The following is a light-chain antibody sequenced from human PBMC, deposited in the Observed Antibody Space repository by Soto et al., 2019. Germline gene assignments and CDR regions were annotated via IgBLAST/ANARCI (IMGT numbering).Light chain of an antibody. CDR3: QQYYLPWT. Sequence: DIVMTQSPDSLAVSLGERATINCKSSQSVLYSSNNKNYLAWYQQKPGQPPKLLIYWASTRESGVPDRFSGSGSGTDFTLTISSLQAEDVAVYSCQQYYLPWTFGQGTNVEIK. CDR2: WAS. J-gene: IGKJ1*01. CDR1: QSVLYSSNNKNY. V-gene: IGKV4-1*01.